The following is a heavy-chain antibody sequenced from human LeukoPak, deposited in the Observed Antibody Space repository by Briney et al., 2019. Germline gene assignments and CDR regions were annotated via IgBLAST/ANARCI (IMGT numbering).Heavy chain of an antibody. Sequence: SETLSLTCTVSGDSLSSYFWSWIRQPPGKGLEWIGEINHSGSTYYNPSLTSRVTISVDTSKNQCSLTLSSVTAADTAVYYCARAYGDYDAFDIWGQGTMVTVSS. J-gene: IGHJ3*02. CDR2: INHSGST. CDR1: GDSLSSYF. V-gene: IGHV4-59*04. D-gene: IGHD4-17*01. CDR3: ARAYGDYDAFDI.